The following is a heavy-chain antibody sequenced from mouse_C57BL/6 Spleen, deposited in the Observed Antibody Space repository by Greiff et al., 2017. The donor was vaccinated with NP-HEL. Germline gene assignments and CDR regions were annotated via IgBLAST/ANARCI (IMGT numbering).Heavy chain of an antibody. CDR1: GYTFTDYN. CDR3: ARRDYGSPWYFDV. V-gene: IGHV1-18*01. D-gene: IGHD1-1*01. CDR2: INPNNGGT. J-gene: IGHJ1*03. Sequence: VQLKQSGPELVKPGASVKIPCKASGYTFTDYNMDWVKQSHGKSLEWIGDINPNNGGTIYNQKFKGKATLTVDKSSSTAYMELRSLTSEDTAVYYCARRDYGSPWYFDVWGTGTTVTVSS.